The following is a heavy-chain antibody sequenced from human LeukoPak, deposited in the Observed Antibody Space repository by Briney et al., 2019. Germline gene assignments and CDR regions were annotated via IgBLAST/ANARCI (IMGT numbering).Heavy chain of an antibody. J-gene: IGHJ5*02. D-gene: IGHD2-2*01. Sequence: SETLSLTCTVSGGSISSYYWSWIRQPPGKGLEWIGYIYYSGSTNYNPSLNSRVTISVDTSKNQFSLKLSSVTAADTAVYYCARKGLVVPAGPWFDPWGQGTLVTVSS. CDR3: ARKGLVVPAGPWFDP. CDR2: IYYSGST. CDR1: GGSISSYY. V-gene: IGHV4-59*01.